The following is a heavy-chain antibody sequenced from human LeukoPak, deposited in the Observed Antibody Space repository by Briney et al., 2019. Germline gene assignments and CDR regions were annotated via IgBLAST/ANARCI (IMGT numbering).Heavy chain of an antibody. V-gene: IGHV3-30*02. CDR3: AKEVLDYGDSGGDDY. CDR2: IRYDGSNK. Sequence: GGSLRLSCAASGFTFSSYSMKWVRQAPGKGLEWVAFIRYDGSNKYYADSVKGRFTISRDNSKNTLYLQMNSLRAEDTAVYYCAKEVLDYGDSGGDDYWGQGTLVTVSS. CDR1: GFTFSSYS. J-gene: IGHJ4*02. D-gene: IGHD4-17*01.